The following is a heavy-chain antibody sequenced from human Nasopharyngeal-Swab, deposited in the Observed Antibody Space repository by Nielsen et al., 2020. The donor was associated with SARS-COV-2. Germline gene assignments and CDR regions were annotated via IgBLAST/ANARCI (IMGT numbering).Heavy chain of an antibody. Sequence: ASVKVSCKASGYTFTGYYMHWVRQAPGQGLEWMGWINPNSGGTNYAQKFQGRVTMTRDTSISTAYMELSRLRSDDTAVYYCAREAHSSSSLDYWGQGTLFTVSS. V-gene: IGHV1-2*02. CDR1: GYTFTGYY. CDR3: AREAHSSSSLDY. CDR2: INPNSGGT. D-gene: IGHD6-6*01. J-gene: IGHJ4*02.